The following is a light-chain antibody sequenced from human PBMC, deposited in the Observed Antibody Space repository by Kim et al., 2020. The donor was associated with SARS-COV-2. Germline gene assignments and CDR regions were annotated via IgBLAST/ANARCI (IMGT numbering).Light chain of an antibody. CDR2: QDS. CDR3: QAWDSSTEV. V-gene: IGLV3-1*01. Sequence: SYELTQPPSVSVSPGQTASITCFGDKLGDKYACWYQQKPGQSPVLVIYQDSKRPSGIPERFSGSNSGNTATLTISGTQAMDEADYYCQAWDSSTEVFGGG. J-gene: IGLJ2*01. CDR1: KLGDKY.